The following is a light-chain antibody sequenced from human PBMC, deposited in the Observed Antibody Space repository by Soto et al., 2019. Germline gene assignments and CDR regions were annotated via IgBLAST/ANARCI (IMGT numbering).Light chain of an antibody. J-gene: IGKJ3*01. CDR1: QSLSNN. CDR2: GAS. CDR3: QQYNNWPIFT. V-gene: IGKV3D-15*01. Sequence: EIVLTQSPATLSVSPGERASLSCRASQSLSNNLAWYQQKPGQAPRLLIYGASTRATGIPARFSGSGSGTEFTLTISNLQSEDFAVYYCQQYNNWPIFTFGPGTKVDIK.